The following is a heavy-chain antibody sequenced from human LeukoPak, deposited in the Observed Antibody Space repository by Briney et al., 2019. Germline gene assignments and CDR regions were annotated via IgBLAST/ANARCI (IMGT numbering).Heavy chain of an antibody. Sequence: PSETLSLTCTVSGGSISSYYWSWIRQPAGKGLEWIGRIYTSGSTNYNPSLKSRVTMSVDTSKNQFSLKLSSVTAADTAVYYCARVGAFILIDAFDIWGQGTMVTVSS. CDR3: ARVGAFILIDAFDI. CDR1: GGSISSYY. V-gene: IGHV4-4*07. D-gene: IGHD2-8*01. CDR2: IYTSGST. J-gene: IGHJ3*02.